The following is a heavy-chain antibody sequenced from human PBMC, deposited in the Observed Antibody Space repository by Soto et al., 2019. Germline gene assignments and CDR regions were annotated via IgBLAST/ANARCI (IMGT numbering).Heavy chain of an antibody. CDR3: ARDRGCSGGSCYDGAWFDP. J-gene: IGHJ5*02. V-gene: IGHV3-30-3*01. CDR2: ISYDGSNK. Sequence: QVQLVESGGGVVQPGRSLRLSCAASGFTFSSYAMHWVRQAPGKGLEWVAVISYDGSNKYYADSVKGRFTISRDNSKNTLYLQMNSLRADDTAVYYCARDRGCSGGSCYDGAWFDPWGQGTLVTVSS. CDR1: GFTFSSYA. D-gene: IGHD2-15*01.